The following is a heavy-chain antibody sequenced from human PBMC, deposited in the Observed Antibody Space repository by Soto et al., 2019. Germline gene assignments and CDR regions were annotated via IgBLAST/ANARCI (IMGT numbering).Heavy chain of an antibody. CDR2: IFWDDDK. V-gene: IGHV2-5*02. D-gene: IGHD3-3*01. J-gene: IGHJ4*02. Sequence: MLVTPARQRTVTCTCAGLALSSGGKGVSWIRQPPGKALEWLAVIFWDDDKRYSPSLKSRLTIFKDTSKNQVVLLMTNMDPVDTATYYCTHRMGKYNFWNGGYFDFWGQGVLVTVSS. CDR3: THRMGKYNFWNGGYFDF. CDR1: GLALSSGGKG.